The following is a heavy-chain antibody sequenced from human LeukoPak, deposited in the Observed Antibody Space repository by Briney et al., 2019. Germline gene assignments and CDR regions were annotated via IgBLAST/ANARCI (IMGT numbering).Heavy chain of an antibody. Sequence: SETLSLTCTVSGGSISSYYWSWIRQPPGKGLEWIGYIYYSGSTNYNPSLKSRVTISVDTSKNQFSLKLSSVTAADTAVYYCARGREGDPDAFDIWGQGTMVTVSS. D-gene: IGHD2-21*02. CDR2: IYYSGST. V-gene: IGHV4-59*01. J-gene: IGHJ3*02. CDR3: ARGREGDPDAFDI. CDR1: GGSISSYY.